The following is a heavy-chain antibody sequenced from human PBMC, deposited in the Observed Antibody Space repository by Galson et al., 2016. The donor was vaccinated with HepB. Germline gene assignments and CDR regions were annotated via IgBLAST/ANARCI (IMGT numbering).Heavy chain of an antibody. V-gene: IGHV4-4*02. CDR2: IFHGGRV. D-gene: IGHD2/OR15-2a*01. CDR3: ARQYWGGPSDY. J-gene: IGHJ4*02. Sequence: SETLSLTCAVSGVSISSSDWWSWVRQPPGQGLEWIGQIFHGGRVNYTPSLASRVTISIDTSNNHFSLRLTSVTAADTALYYCARQYWGGPSDYWGQGTLLTVSS. CDR1: GVSISSSDW.